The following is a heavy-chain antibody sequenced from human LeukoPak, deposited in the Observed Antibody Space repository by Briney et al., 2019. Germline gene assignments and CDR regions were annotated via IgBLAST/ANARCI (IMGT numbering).Heavy chain of an antibody. V-gene: IGHV4-59*01. CDR3: ASAASWIQLPDY. J-gene: IGHJ4*02. D-gene: IGHD5-18*01. Sequence: PSETLSLTCTVSGGSISSYYWSWIRQPPGKGLEWIGYIYYSGSTNYNPSLKSRVTISVDTSKNQFSLKLSSVTAADTAVYYCASAASWIQLPDYWGQGTLVTVSS. CDR2: IYYSGST. CDR1: GGSISSYY.